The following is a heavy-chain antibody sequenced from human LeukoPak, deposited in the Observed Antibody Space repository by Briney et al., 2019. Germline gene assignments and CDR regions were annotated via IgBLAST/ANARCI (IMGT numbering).Heavy chain of an antibody. D-gene: IGHD2-2*01. CDR2: IWYDGSNK. V-gene: IGHV3-33*06. Sequence: PGGSLRLSCAASGFTFSSYGMHCVRQAPGKGLEWVAVIWYDGSNKYYADSVKGRLTISRDNSKNTLYLQMNSLRAEDTAVYYCAKEVGYCSSTSCYSYPYYFDYWGQGTLVTVSS. CDR3: AKEVGYCSSTSCYSYPYYFDY. CDR1: GFTFSSYG. J-gene: IGHJ4*02.